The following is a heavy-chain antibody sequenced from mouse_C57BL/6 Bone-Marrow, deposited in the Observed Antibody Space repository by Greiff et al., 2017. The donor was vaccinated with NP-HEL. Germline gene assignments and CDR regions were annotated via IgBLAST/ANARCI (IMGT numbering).Heavy chain of an antibody. V-gene: IGHV1-66*01. CDR3: ARGGYGLSFDY. D-gene: IGHD1-1*02. CDR1: GYSFTSYY. CDR2: IYPGSGNT. Sequence: VKLVESGPELVKPGASVKISCKASGYSFTSYYIHWVKQRPGQGLEWIGWIYPGSGNTKYNEKFKGKATLTADTSSSTAYMQLSSLTSEDSAVYYCARGGYGLSFDYWGQGTTLTVSS. J-gene: IGHJ2*01.